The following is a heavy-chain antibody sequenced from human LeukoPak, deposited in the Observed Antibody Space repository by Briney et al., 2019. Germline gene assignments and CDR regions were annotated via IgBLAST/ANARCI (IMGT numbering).Heavy chain of an antibody. J-gene: IGHJ4*02. CDR3: ARSGGYSGYSSV. D-gene: IGHD5-12*01. V-gene: IGHV4-59*01. CDR2: IYYSGST. Sequence: PSETLSLTCTVSGGSITNYYWSWIRQPPGKGLEWIGYIYYSGSTNYNPSLKSRVTISVDTSKNQFSLKLTSVTAADTAVYYCARSGGYSGYSSVWSRGTLVTVSS. CDR1: GGSITNYY.